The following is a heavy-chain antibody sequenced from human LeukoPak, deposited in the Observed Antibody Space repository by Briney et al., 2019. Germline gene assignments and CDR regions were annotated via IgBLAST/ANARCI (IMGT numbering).Heavy chain of an antibody. CDR3: ARDRSYYSDTGADS. CDR2: VYTTGNT. Sequence: SETLSLTCSASGGSINRGTHYWSWIRQPAGKGLEWIGRVYTTGNTNYNPSLWSRVTISVDTSKNQFSLRLSSVTAADTAVYYCARDRSYYSDTGADSWGQGILVIVSS. CDR1: GGSINRGTHY. D-gene: IGHD3-22*01. J-gene: IGHJ5*01. V-gene: IGHV4-61*02.